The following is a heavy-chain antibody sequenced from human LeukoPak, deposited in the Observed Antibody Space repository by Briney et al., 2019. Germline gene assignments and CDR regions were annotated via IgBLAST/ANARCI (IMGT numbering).Heavy chain of an antibody. CDR1: GGSISSYY. D-gene: IGHD3-22*01. CDR3: ARDKYYYDSSGYYYFDY. CDR2: IHTSGSI. Sequence: SETLSLTCTVSGGSISSYYWSWIRQPAGKGLEWIGRIHTSGSINYNPSLKSRVTMSVDTSKNQFSLKLSSVTAADTAVYYCARDKYYYDSSGYYYFDYWGQGTLVTVSS. V-gene: IGHV4-4*07. J-gene: IGHJ4*02.